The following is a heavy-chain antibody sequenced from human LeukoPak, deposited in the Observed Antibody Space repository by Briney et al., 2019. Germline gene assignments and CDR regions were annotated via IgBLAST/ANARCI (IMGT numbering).Heavy chain of an antibody. CDR2: ISSSSYI. D-gene: IGHD3-9*01. CDR3: ARPPVLRYFDWSNDAFDI. CDR1: GFTFSSYS. V-gene: IGHV3-21*01. J-gene: IGHJ3*02. Sequence: GGSLRLSCAASGFTFSSYSMNWVRQAPGKGLEWVSSISSSSYIYYADSVKGRFTISRDNAKNSLYLQMNSLRAEDTAVYYCARPPVLRYFDWSNDAFDIWGQGTMVTVSS.